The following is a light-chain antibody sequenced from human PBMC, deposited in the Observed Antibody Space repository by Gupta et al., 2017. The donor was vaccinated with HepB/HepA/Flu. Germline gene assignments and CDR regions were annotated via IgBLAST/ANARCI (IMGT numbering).Light chain of an antibody. CDR2: DDS. V-gene: IGLV3-21*03. CDR1: NIGSKS. J-gene: IGLJ2*01. Sequence: SYVLTQPTSVSVAPGKTARITWGGNNIGSKSVHWYQQKPGQAPVLVVYDDSARPSGIPERFSGSNSGNTATLTISRVEAGDEADYYCQVWDSSSDLVVFGGGTKLTVL. CDR3: QVWDSSSDLVV.